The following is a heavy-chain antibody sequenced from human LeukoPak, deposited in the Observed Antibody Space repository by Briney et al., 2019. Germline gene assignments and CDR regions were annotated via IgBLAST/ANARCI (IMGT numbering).Heavy chain of an antibody. CDR3: AREGSTVVTDAFDI. CDR1: GYTFTSYY. Sequence: ASVKVSCKASGYTFTSYYMHWVRQAPGQGLEWMGIINPSGGSTIYAQKFQGRVTITRDMSTSTVYMELSSLRSEDTAVYYCAREGSTVVTDAFDIWGQGTMVTVSS. J-gene: IGHJ3*02. D-gene: IGHD4-11*01. V-gene: IGHV1-46*01. CDR2: INPSGGST.